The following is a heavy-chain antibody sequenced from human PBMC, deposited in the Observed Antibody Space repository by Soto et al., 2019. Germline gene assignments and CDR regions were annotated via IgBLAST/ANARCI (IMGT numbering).Heavy chain of an antibody. CDR3: ARRAQEDYGDYEGLYYYMDV. Sequence: ASLKVSCKASGYTFTSYYMHWVRHAPGQGLEWMGIINPSGGSTSYAQKFQGRVTMTRDTSTSTVYMELSSLRSEDTAVYYCARRAQEDYGDYEGLYYYMDVWGKGTTVTVSS. D-gene: IGHD4-17*01. V-gene: IGHV1-46*03. CDR1: GYTFTSYY. J-gene: IGHJ6*03. CDR2: INPSGGST.